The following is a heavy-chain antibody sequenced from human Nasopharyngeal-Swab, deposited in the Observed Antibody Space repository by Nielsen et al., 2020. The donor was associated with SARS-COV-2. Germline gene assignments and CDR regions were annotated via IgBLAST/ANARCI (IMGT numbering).Heavy chain of an antibody. CDR2: ISSSSSYI. Sequence: SLKTPCAASGFTFNHYNFNWVRQAPGTGLEGVLSISSSSSYIYYADSVKGRFTISRDNATNSLYLQMNSLRAEDTAVYYCARDGLDYDFWSAYFMDVWGQGTTVTVSS. CDR3: ARDGLDYDFWSAYFMDV. V-gene: IGHV3-21*01. J-gene: IGHJ6*02. D-gene: IGHD3-3*01. CDR1: GFTFNHYN.